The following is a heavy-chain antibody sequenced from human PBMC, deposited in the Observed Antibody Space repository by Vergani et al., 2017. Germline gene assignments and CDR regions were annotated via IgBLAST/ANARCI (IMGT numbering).Heavy chain of an antibody. V-gene: IGHV3-21*01. Sequence: EVQLVESGGGLVKRGGSLRLSCAASGFTFSSYSMNWVRQAPGKGLEWVSSISSSSSYIHYSDSLKGRFTISRDNAKSSLYLQMNSLRAEDTGVYYCARDRYYLGSGSYPYYFDYWGQGTLVTVSS. D-gene: IGHD3-10*01. J-gene: IGHJ4*02. CDR3: ARDRYYLGSGSYPYYFDY. CDR2: ISSSSSYI. CDR1: GFTFSSYS.